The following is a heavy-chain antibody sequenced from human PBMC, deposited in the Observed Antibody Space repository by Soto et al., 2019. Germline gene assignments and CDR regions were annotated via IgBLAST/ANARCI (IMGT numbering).Heavy chain of an antibody. CDR2: IYWDDDK. J-gene: IGHJ4*02. CDR1: GFSFSTTGVG. D-gene: IGHD6-19*01. Sequence: QITLKESGPTLVKPTQTLTLTCTFSGFSFSTTGVGVGWIRQPPGKALEWLALIYWDDDKRYSPSLKSRLTITXQTAKXXVVRTMTNMDPVDTATYYCAHRQAQGIGLAGTFDSWGQGTLVTVSS. V-gene: IGHV2-5*02. CDR3: AHRQAQGIGLAGTFDS.